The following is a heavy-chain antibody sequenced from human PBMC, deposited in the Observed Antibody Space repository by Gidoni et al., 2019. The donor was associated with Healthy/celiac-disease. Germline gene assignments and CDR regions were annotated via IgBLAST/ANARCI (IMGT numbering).Heavy chain of an antibody. CDR1: GFTFSSYG. J-gene: IGHJ4*02. Sequence: QVQLVESGGGVVQPGRSLSLSCAASGFTFSSYGMHWVRHAPGKGLEWVAVISYDGSNKYYADSVKGRFTISRDNSKNTLYLQMNSLRAEDTAVYYCAREIMITFGGVIVPLHYWGQGTLVTVSS. CDR3: AREIMITFGGVIVPLHY. D-gene: IGHD3-16*02. V-gene: IGHV3-30*03. CDR2: ISYDGSNK.